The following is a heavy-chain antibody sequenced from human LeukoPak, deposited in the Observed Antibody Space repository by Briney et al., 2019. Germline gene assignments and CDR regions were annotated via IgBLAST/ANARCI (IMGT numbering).Heavy chain of an antibody. CDR1: GYSISSGYY. CDR2: IYHSGST. D-gene: IGHD6-19*01. J-gene: IGHJ4*02. V-gene: IGHV4-38-2*01. CDR3: ARNPQAGTLDY. Sequence: SETLSLTCAVSGYSISSGYYWGWIRQPPGKGLEWIGSIYHSGSTHYNPSLKSRVTISVDTSKNQFSLKLSSVTAADTAVYYCARNPQAGTLDYWGQGTLVTVSS.